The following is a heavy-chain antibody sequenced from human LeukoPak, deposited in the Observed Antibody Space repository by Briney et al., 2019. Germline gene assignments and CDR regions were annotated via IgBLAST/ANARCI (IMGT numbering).Heavy chain of an antibody. CDR3: ARAPRGYSYRPYYYYYYYMDV. D-gene: IGHD5-18*01. J-gene: IGHJ6*03. CDR2: IKQDGSEK. Sequence: PGGSLRLSCAASGFTFSSYWMSWVRQAPGKGLEWVAHIKQDGSEKYYVDSVKGRFAISRDNAKNSLYLQMNSLRAEDTAVYYCARAPRGYSYRPYYYYYYYMDVWGKGTTVTVSS. V-gene: IGHV3-7*04. CDR1: GFTFSSYW.